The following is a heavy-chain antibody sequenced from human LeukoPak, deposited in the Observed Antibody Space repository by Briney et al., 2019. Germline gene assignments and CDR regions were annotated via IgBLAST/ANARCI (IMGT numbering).Heavy chain of an antibody. CDR2: IYYSGST. CDR1: GGSISSSSYY. J-gene: IGHJ4*02. D-gene: IGHD5-12*01. V-gene: IGHV4-39*07. CDR3: ARMDIVATD. Sequence: SETLSLTCTVSGGSISSSSYYWGWIRQPPGKGLEWIGSIYYSGSTYYNPSLKSRVTISVDTSKNQFSLKLSSETAADTAVYYCARMDIVATDWGQGTLVTVSS.